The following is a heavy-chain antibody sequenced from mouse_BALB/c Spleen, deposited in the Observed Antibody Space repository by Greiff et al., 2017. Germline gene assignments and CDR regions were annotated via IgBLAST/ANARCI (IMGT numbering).Heavy chain of an antibody. CDR1: GFNIKDTY. CDR3: ARSHYAMDY. V-gene: IGHV14-3*02. CDR2: IDPANGNT. Sequence: EVKLMESGAELVKPGASVKLSCTASGFNIKDTYMHWVKQRPEQGLEWIGRIDPANGNTKYDPKFQGKATITADTSSNTAYLQLSSLTSEDTAVYYCARSHYAMDYWGQGTSVTVSS. J-gene: IGHJ4*01.